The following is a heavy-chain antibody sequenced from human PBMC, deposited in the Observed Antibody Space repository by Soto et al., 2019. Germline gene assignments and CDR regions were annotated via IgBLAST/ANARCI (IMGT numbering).Heavy chain of an antibody. D-gene: IGHD6-19*01. Sequence: QVQLQESGPGLGKPSQTLSLTCTVSGGSISSGDYYWSWIRQPPGKGLEWIGYIYYSGSTYYNPSLKSRVTISVDTSNNQFSLKLGSVTAADTAVYYCARDSLAGRSWFDPWGHGTLVTVSS. CDR3: ARDSLAGRSWFDP. J-gene: IGHJ5*02. CDR1: GGSISSGDYY. V-gene: IGHV4-30-4*01. CDR2: IYYSGST.